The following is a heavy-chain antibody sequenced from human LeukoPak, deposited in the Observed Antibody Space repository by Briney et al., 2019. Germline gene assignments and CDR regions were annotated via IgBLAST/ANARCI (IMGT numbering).Heavy chain of an antibody. CDR2: IYYSGST. D-gene: IGHD2-21*02. CDR1: GGSISSSSYY. CDR3: ARQEYCGGDCYSQYFDY. J-gene: IGHJ4*02. V-gene: IGHV4-39*01. Sequence: PSETLSLTCTVSGGSISSSSYYWGWIRQPPGQGLEWIGSIYYSGSTYYNPSLKSRVTISVDTSKNQFSLKLSSVTAADTAVYYCARQEYCGGDCYSQYFDYWGQGTLVTVSS.